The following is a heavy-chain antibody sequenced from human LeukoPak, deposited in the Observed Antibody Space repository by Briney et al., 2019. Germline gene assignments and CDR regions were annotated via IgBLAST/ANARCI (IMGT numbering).Heavy chain of an antibody. CDR1: GFTFSNYG. Sequence: GGSLRLSCAASGFTFSNYGMHWVRQAPGKGLEWVAFIRYDGSNKYYADSVKGRFTISRDNSKNTLYLQMNSLRAEDTAVYYCARDPGDLFNYPNPINWFDPWGQGTLVTVSS. D-gene: IGHD5-24*01. J-gene: IGHJ5*02. CDR2: IRYDGSNK. V-gene: IGHV3-30*02. CDR3: ARDPGDLFNYPNPINWFDP.